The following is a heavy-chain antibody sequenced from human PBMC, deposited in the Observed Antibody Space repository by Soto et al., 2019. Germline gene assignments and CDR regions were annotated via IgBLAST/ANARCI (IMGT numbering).Heavy chain of an antibody. V-gene: IGHV4-31*03. CDR1: GGSISSGGYY. CDR3: ASGYSYGLGCIDY. J-gene: IGHJ4*02. D-gene: IGHD5-18*01. Sequence: SETLSLTCTVSGGSISSGGYYWSWIRQHPGKGLEWIGYIYYSGSTYYNPSLKSRVTISVDTSKNQFSLKLSSVTAADTAVYYCASGYSYGLGCIDYWGQGTMVTVYS. CDR2: IYYSGST.